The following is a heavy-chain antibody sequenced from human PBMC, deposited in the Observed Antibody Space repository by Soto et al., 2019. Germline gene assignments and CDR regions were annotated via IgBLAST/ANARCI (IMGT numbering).Heavy chain of an antibody. V-gene: IGHV3-33*01. D-gene: IGHD1-26*01. CDR1: GFTFRTYG. Sequence: ESGGGVVQPGRSLRLPCAASGFTFRTYGMYWVRQAPGKGLEWVAVIWYDASNKYYADSVKGRFTISRDNSENTLYLQMNSLRAEDTAVYYCARGRVDGGELDLWGQGTLVTVSS. J-gene: IGHJ4*02. CDR3: ARGRVDGGELDL. CDR2: IWYDASNK.